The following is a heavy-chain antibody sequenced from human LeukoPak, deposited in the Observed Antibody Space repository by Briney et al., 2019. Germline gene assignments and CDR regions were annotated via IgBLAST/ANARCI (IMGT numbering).Heavy chain of an antibody. D-gene: IGHD2-21*01. CDR2: IYAGGKT. V-gene: IGHV4-61*02. CDR1: GGSISIGSYY. Sequence: SETLSLTCTVSGGSISIGSYYWRWIRQPGGKGLEWIERIYAGGKTNYNPAQYSPSLKSRVIIPIDTSKSQFSLNLTSVTAADTAVYYCAREFRGGGESGILDYWGQGTLVTVSS. J-gene: IGHJ4*02. CDR3: AREFRGGGESGILDY.